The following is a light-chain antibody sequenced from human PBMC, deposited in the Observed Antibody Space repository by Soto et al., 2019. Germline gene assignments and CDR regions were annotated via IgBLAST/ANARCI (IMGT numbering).Light chain of an antibody. V-gene: IGLV2-14*01. CDR3: SSYTSSTAYV. Sequence: QSLLTQPSSVCGSPGQSITISCTGTISDVGGYNYVSWYQLHPGKAPKLILYEVTNRPSGVSDRFSGSKSGNTASLTISGLQAEDEADYYCSSYTSSTAYVFGTGTRSPY. J-gene: IGLJ1*01. CDR1: ISDVGGYNY. CDR2: EVT.